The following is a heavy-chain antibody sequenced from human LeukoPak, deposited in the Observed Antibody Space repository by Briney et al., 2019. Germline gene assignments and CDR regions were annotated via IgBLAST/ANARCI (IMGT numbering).Heavy chain of an antibody. V-gene: IGHV3-30*02. J-gene: IGHJ4*02. Sequence: PGGSLRLSCAASGFTFSSYGMHWVRQAPGKGLEWVAFIRYDGSNKYYADSVKGRFTISRDNSKNTLYLQMNSLRAEDTAVYYCAKGSGIYYDSSSYQFDYWGQGTLVTASS. CDR3: AKGSGIYYDSSSYQFDY. CDR1: GFTFSSYG. CDR2: IRYDGSNK. D-gene: IGHD3-22*01.